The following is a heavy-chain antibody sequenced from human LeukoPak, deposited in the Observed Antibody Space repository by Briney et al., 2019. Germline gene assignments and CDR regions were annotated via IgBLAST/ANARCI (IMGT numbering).Heavy chain of an antibody. Sequence: SETLSLTCAVSGGSISSGGYSWSWIRQPPGKGLEWIGYIYHSGSTYYNPSLKSRVTISVDRSKNQFSLKLSSVTAADTAVYYCARATVDDAFDIWGQGTMVTVSS. V-gene: IGHV4-30-2*01. J-gene: IGHJ3*02. CDR3: ARATVDDAFDI. CDR2: IYHSGST. CDR1: GGSISSGGYS. D-gene: IGHD4-23*01.